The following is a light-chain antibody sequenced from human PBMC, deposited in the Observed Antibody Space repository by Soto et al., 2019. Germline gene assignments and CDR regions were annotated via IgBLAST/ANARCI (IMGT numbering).Light chain of an antibody. CDR3: SSYTSSSTLV. V-gene: IGLV2-14*01. CDR1: SSDVGGYKY. CDR2: EVS. Sequence: QSALTQPASVSGSPGQSITISCTGTSSDVGGYKYVSWYQQHPGKAPKVVIYEVSNRPSWISNRFSGSKSGNTASLTISGLQAEDDADYSCSSYTSSSTLVFGGGTKVTVL. J-gene: IGLJ2*01.